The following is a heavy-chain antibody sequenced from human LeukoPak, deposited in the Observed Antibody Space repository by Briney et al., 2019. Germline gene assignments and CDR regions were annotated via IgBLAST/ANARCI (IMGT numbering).Heavy chain of an antibody. Sequence: GGSLRLSCAASGFTFSSYWMSWVRQAPGKGLEWVANIKQDGSEKYYVDSVKGRFTISRDNAKNSLYLQMNSLRAEDTAVYYCARGGGFLEWLRGNNWFDPWGQGTLVTVSS. J-gene: IGHJ5*02. CDR1: GFTFSSYW. CDR2: IKQDGSEK. CDR3: ARGGGFLEWLRGNNWFDP. D-gene: IGHD3-3*01. V-gene: IGHV3-7*01.